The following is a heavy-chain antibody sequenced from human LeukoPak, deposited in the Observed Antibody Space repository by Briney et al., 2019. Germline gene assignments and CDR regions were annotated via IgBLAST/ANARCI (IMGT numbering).Heavy chain of an antibody. CDR1: GFTFNSYG. Sequence: GRPLRLSCAASGFTFNSYGIHWVRQAPGKGLEWVAVIWYDGNNKYCADSVKGRFTISRDSSKNTLYLQMNSLKTEDTAVYYCASVQRGAFDIWGQGTMVTVSS. CDR2: IWYDGNNK. J-gene: IGHJ3*02. V-gene: IGHV3-33*01. CDR3: ASVQRGAFDI.